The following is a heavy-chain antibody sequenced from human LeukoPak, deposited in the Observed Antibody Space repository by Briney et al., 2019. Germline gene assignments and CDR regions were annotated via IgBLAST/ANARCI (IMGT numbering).Heavy chain of an antibody. V-gene: IGHV3-23*01. J-gene: IGHJ4*02. D-gene: IGHD3-10*01. CDR3: AKGISNTHWFGDY. CDR1: GFTFRTYV. CDR2: ISDSGAGT. Sequence: GGSLRLSCAASGFTFRTYVMNWVRQAPGEGLEWVSSISDSGAGTYCPDFVKGRFTVSRDNSKNTLYLQMDSLRADETAMYYCAKGISNTHWFGDYWGLGTLVTGSS.